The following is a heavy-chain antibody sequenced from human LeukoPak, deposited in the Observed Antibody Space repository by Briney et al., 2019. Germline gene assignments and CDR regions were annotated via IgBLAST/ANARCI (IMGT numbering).Heavy chain of an antibody. V-gene: IGHV3-23*01. J-gene: IGHJ4*02. Sequence: GGSLTLSCAASGFTFNSYAMSWVRQAPGKGLEGVSTISGSGGSSYYADSVKGRFTISRDNSKNTLYLQMNSLRAEDTDVYYCAKEGGIAAVQYQFDYWGQGTLVTVSS. CDR2: ISGSGGSS. CDR3: AKEGGIAAVQYQFDY. D-gene: IGHD6-13*01. CDR1: GFTFNSYA.